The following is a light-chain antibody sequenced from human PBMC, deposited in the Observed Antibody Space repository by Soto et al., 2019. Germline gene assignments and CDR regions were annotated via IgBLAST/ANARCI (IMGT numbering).Light chain of an antibody. Sequence: EIVLTQSPGTLSLSPGERATLSCRASQSVSVNSLAWYQQKGGQAPRLLIYAASTRATGVPDRFSGTGSGTDFALTISRLETDDSAVYYCQQYVDSLTWTFGQGTKVDI. CDR1: QSVSVNS. J-gene: IGKJ1*01. V-gene: IGKV3-20*01. CDR2: AAS. CDR3: QQYVDSLTWT.